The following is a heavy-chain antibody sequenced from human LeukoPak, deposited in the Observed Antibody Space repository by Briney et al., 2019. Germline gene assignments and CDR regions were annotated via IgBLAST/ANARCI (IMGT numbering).Heavy chain of an antibody. CDR2: IKPDGSER. J-gene: IGHJ4*02. Sequence: GGSLRLSCAASGFSFSATWMTWVRQAPGKGLECVANIKPDGSERYYLDSVKGRFTVSRDNAKTSLYLQMNSLRVEDTATYYCANELNHDSGGWGQGTLVTVSS. CDR1: GFSFSATW. D-gene: IGHD3-22*01. V-gene: IGHV3-7*01. CDR3: ANELNHDSGG.